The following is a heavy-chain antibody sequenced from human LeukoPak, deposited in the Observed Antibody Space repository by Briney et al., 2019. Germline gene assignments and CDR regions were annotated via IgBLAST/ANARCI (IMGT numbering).Heavy chain of an antibody. V-gene: IGHV4-59*02. D-gene: IGHD6-13*01. J-gene: IGHJ4*02. Sequence: SETLSLTCTVSGGSVSSYYWSWIRQPPGKGLEWIGYIYYSGSTNYNPSLRSRVTISVDTSKNQFSLKLSSVTAADTAGYYCARGPSAAGGVNSWGQGTLVTVSS. CDR3: ARGPSAAGGVNS. CDR2: IYYSGST. CDR1: GGSVSSYY.